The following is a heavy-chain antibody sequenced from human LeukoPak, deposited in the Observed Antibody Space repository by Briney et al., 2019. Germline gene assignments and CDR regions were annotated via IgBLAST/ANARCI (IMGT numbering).Heavy chain of an antibody. CDR2: ITPSGGDT. D-gene: IGHD2-2*01. V-gene: IGHV3-23*01. Sequence: PGGSLRLSCAASGFTISSYAMSWVRQAPGKGLEWVSSITPSGGDTFYTDSVKGRFTISRDNSRSTLYLQMNTLRAEDTAVYYCAKRLTAAAATYYFDSWGQGTLITVSS. CDR1: GFTISSYA. J-gene: IGHJ4*02. CDR3: AKRLTAAAATYYFDS.